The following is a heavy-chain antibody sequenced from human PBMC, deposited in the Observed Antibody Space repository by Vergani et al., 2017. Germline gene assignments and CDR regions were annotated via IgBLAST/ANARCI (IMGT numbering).Heavy chain of an antibody. J-gene: IGHJ4*02. D-gene: IGHD6-19*01. Sequence: QVQLVESGGGVVQPGRSLRLSCAASGFTFSSYGMHWVRQAPGKGLEWVAVIWYDGSNKYYADSVKGRFTISRDNSKNTLYLQMNSLRAEDTAVYYCARDEGGVIAVAGTASYWGQGSLVTVSS. CDR2: IWYDGSNK. CDR3: ARDEGGVIAVAGTASY. CDR1: GFTFSSYG. V-gene: IGHV3-33*01.